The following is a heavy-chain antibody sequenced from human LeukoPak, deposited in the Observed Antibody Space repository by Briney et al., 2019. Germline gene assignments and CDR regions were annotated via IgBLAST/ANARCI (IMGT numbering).Heavy chain of an antibody. CDR1: GGSISSSSYY. V-gene: IGHV4-39*01. CDR2: VYYSGST. CDR3: ARLRGPYCSSTICYAYLRAFDY. Sequence: TLSLTCTVSGGSISSSSYYWGWIRQPPGKGLEWIGSVYYSGSTYYNPSLKSRVTISADTSKNQFSLKLSSVTAADTAVYYCARLRGPYCSSTICYAYLRAFDYWGQGTLVTVSS. J-gene: IGHJ4*02. D-gene: IGHD2-2*01.